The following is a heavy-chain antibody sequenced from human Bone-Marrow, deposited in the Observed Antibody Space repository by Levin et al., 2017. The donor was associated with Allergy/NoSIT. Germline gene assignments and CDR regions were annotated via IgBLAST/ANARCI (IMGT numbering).Heavy chain of an antibody. D-gene: IGHD6-13*01. Sequence: LSLPCAVSGFTVGNTYMSWVRQAPGKGLEWVSLIYSGGSTYYADSVKGRFTISRDSSKNTLYLQMNNLRVEDTAVYYCARDPPGVAAAGSGYWGQGTLVTVSS. CDR2: IYSGGST. V-gene: IGHV3-66*01. CDR3: ARDPPGVAAAGSGY. CDR1: GFTVGNTY. J-gene: IGHJ4*02.